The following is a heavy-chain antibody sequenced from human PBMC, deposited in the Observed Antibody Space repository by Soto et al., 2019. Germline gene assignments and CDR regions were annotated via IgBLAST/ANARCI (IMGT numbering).Heavy chain of an antibody. Sequence: PGESLKISCQASGFGFGSHWFGWVRQQAGRGLEWVGIIFSGDSDARYSPSFQGHVTISVDNSLATASLQWGSLQASDTATYSCAREGALKPFSSWGQGALVTVSS. V-gene: IGHV5-51*01. CDR2: IFSGDSDA. CDR1: GFGFGSHW. J-gene: IGHJ5*02. CDR3: AREGALKPFSS.